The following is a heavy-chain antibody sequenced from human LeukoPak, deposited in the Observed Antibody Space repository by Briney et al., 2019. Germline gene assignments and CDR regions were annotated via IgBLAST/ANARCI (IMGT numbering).Heavy chain of an antibody. J-gene: IGHJ4*02. CDR3: ACLPAAISFDY. CDR2: ISPNVGAT. Sequence: PGGPLRLSCAASGFTFSSYAMTWVRQAPGKGLEWVSTISPNVGATYYADSVRRRFTISRDNYKNTLYLQMDSMSAEDTAVYYCACLPAAISFDYWGQGTLVTVSS. D-gene: IGHD2-2*02. CDR1: GFTFSSYA. V-gene: IGHV3-23*01.